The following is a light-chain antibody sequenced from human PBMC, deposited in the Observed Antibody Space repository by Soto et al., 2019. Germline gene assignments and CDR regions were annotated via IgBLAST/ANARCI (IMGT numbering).Light chain of an antibody. CDR2: DVS. Sequence: QSVLTQPRSVSGSPGQSVTISCTGTSSDVGGYNYVSWYQQHPGKAPKLMIYDVSERPSGVPDRFSASKSGNTASLTISGLQADDEADYYCCSYAGSYTYLFGSGTKVTVL. J-gene: IGLJ1*01. CDR3: CSYAGSYTYL. V-gene: IGLV2-11*01. CDR1: SSDVGGYNY.